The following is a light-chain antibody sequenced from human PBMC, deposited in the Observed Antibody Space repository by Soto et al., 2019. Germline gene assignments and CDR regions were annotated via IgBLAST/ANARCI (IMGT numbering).Light chain of an antibody. J-gene: IGKJ1*01. CDR1: QGISNY. Sequence: DIPMTQSPSSLSASVGDRVTITCRASQGISNYLAWYQQKPGEVPNLLIYAASTLQSGVPPRFSGSRSGTDFSLPISSLQPEDVATYYCQKYTSARGTFGQGTKVESK. CDR2: AAS. V-gene: IGKV1-27*01. CDR3: QKYTSARGT.